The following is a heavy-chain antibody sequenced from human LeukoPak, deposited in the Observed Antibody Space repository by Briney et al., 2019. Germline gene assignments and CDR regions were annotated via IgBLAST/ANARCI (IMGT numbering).Heavy chain of an antibody. CDR1: GFTFSSYA. CDR2: ISYDGSNK. V-gene: IGHV3-30-3*01. CDR3: AGEIESMDV. J-gene: IGHJ6*02. Sequence: GGSLRLSCAASGFTFSSYAMHWVRQAPGKGLEWVAVISYDGSNKYYADSVKGRFTISRDNSKNTLYLQMNSLRAEDTAVYYCAGEIESMDVWGQGTTVTVSS.